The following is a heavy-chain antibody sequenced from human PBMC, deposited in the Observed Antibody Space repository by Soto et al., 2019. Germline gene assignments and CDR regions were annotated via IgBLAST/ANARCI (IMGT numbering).Heavy chain of an antibody. CDR1: GFTFRSYA. Sequence: GGSLRLSCAASGFTFRSYAMPWARQAPGKGLEGLAVRSYDGSNNYYADSVNGRFTISIDNSKNTLYLQMNSLRAEDTAVYYCARKGVTYRGQGTLVTVSS. V-gene: IGHV3-30-3*01. CDR3: ARKGVTY. J-gene: IGHJ4*02. CDR2: RSYDGSNN.